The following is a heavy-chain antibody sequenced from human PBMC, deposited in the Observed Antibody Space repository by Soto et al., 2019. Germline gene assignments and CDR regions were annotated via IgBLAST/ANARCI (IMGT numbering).Heavy chain of an antibody. CDR2: ISAYNGNT. V-gene: IGHV1-18*01. CDR1: GYTFTSYG. D-gene: IGHD6-13*01. Sequence: GASVKVSCKASGYTFTSYGISWVRQAPGQGLEWMGWISAYNGNTNYAQKLQGRVTMTTDTSTSTAYMELRSLRSDDTAVYYCARLQKQLVHSWFDPWGQGTLVTVSS. CDR3: ARLQKQLVHSWFDP. J-gene: IGHJ5*02.